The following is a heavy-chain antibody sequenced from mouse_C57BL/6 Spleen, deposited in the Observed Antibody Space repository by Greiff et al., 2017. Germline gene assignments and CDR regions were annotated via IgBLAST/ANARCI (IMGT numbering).Heavy chain of an antibody. J-gene: IGHJ2*01. CDR1: GFNIKDDY. D-gene: IGHD1-1*01. Sequence: EVQLQQSGAELVRPGASVKLSCTASGFNIKDDYMHWVKQRPEQGLEWIGWIDPENGDTEYASKFQGKATITADTSSNTAYLQLSSLTSEDTAVYYCTTVVATGWGQGTTLTVSS. V-gene: IGHV14-4*01. CDR2: IDPENGDT. CDR3: TTVVATG.